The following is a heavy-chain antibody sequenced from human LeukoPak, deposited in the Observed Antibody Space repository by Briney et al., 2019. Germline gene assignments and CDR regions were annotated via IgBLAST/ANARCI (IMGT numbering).Heavy chain of an antibody. CDR2: IYYSGST. CDR1: GGSITSDY. Sequence: PSETLSLTCTVSGGSITSDYWSWIRQPPGKGRESIGYIYYSGSTNYNPSLKSRVTISVDTSKNQFSLKLSSVTAADTAVYYCARVASVGATRALDYWGQGTLVTVSS. CDR3: ARVASVGATRALDY. V-gene: IGHV4-59*01. D-gene: IGHD1-26*01. J-gene: IGHJ4*02.